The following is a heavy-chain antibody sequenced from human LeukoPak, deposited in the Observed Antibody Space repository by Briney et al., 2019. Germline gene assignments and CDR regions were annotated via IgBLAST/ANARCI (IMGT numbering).Heavy chain of an antibody. CDR2: MYPGGSDI. J-gene: IGHJ4*02. CDR1: GYSFSNYY. D-gene: IGHD1-26*01. Sequence: GESLKISCKGSGYSFSNYYIDWVRQMLGKGLEWMGVMYPGGSDIRYSPSFQGQVTISADKSIDTAYLQWSSLKASDSAMYYCASRTGSYYPFDSWGQGTLVTVSS. CDR3: ASRTGSYYPFDS. V-gene: IGHV5-51*01.